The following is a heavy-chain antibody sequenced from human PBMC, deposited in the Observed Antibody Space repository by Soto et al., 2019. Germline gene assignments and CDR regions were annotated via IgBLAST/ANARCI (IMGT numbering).Heavy chain of an antibody. J-gene: IGHJ4*02. CDR1: GFPFSDFY. CDR2: ISYGATTV. D-gene: IGHD3-10*01. CDR3: AKDVRLPRGSAPDY. Sequence: PXGSLRLSCSASGFPFSDFYMSWIRQAPGVRPEWLSYISYGATTVTYAESVKGRFTTSRDNSKNTLYLQMNSLRAEDTAVYYCAKDVRLPRGSAPDYWGQGTLVTVSS. V-gene: IGHV3-11*01.